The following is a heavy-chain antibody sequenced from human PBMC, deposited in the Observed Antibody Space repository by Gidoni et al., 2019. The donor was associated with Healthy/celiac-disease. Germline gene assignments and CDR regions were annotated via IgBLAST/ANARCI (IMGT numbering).Heavy chain of an antibody. D-gene: IGHD3-22*01. Sequence: EVQLVESGGGLVQPGGSLRLSCAASGFTSSSYSMNWVSQAPGKGLEWFSYSRSSSSTIYYADSVKGRVTISRDNAKNALYLQMNSLRAEDTAVYYCARERPYDSSGYYAFDIWGQGTMVTVSS. V-gene: IGHV3-48*01. CDR3: ARERPYDSSGYYAFDI. J-gene: IGHJ3*02. CDR1: GFTSSSYS. CDR2: SRSSSSTI.